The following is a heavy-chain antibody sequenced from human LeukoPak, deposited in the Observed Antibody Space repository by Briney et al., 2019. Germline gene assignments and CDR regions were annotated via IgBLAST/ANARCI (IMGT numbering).Heavy chain of an antibody. CDR3: ARGGSSSWYGDFDY. CDR1: GFTFSTYW. J-gene: IGHJ4*02. Sequence: GGSLRLSCVASGFTFSTYWMTWVRQAPGKGLEWVSYISSSSSTIYYADSVKGRFTISRDNAKNSLYLQMNSLRDEDTAVYYCARGGSSSWYGDFDYWGQGTLVTVSS. D-gene: IGHD6-13*01. CDR2: ISSSSSTI. V-gene: IGHV3-48*02.